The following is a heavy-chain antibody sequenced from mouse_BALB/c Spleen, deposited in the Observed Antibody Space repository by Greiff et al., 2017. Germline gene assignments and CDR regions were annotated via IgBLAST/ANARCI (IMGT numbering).Heavy chain of an antibody. CDR3: ARIPNSLLRTPFAY. CDR1: GYTFTDYN. J-gene: IGHJ3*01. CDR2: INPNNGGT. D-gene: IGHD1-2*01. Sequence: VQLQQSGPELVKPGASVKIPCKASGYTFTDYNMDWVKQSHGKSLEWIGDINPNNGGTIYNQKFKGKATLTVDKSSSTAYMELRSLTSEDTAVYYCARIPNSLLRTPFAYWGQGTLVTVSA. V-gene: IGHV1-18*01.